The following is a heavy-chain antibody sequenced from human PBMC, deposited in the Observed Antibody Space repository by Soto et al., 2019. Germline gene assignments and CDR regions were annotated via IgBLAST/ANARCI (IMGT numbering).Heavy chain of an antibody. CDR3: TTDLEGYYDFWSGAKYDAFDI. J-gene: IGHJ3*02. CDR1: GFTFSNAW. D-gene: IGHD3-3*01. V-gene: IGHV3-15*01. Sequence: PGGSLRLSCAASGFTFSNAWMSWVRQAPGKGLGWVGRIKSKTDGGTTDYAAPVKGRFTISRDDSKNTLYLQMNSLKTEDTAVYYCTTDLEGYYDFWSGAKYDAFDIWGQGTMVTVSS. CDR2: IKSKTDGGTT.